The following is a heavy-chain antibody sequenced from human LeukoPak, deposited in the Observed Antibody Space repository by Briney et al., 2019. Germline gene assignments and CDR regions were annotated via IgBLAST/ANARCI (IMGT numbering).Heavy chain of an antibody. J-gene: IGHJ4*02. CDR3: ARGSYLDY. CDR1: GYTFTSYG. V-gene: IGHV1-18*01. Sequence: ASVKVSCKASGYTFTSYGIGWVRQAPGQGLEWLGWISTYNGHTNYAQKLQGRVTMTTDTSTSTAYMELRSLRSDDTAVFYCARGSYLDYWGQGTLVTVSS. CDR2: ISTYNGHT.